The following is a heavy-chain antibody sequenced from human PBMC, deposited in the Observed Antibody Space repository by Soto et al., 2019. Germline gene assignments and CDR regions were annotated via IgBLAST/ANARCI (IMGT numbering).Heavy chain of an antibody. CDR2: ISTSGNSL. CDR3: ARGGPHLEFDY. CDR1: LFTFSSHT. J-gene: IGHJ4*02. V-gene: IGHV3-48*02. Sequence: PGGSLRVSCPAALFTFSSHTLKCFLQAPGKGLEWVSYISTSGNSLYYADSVKGRFTISRDNAKNSLYLQMNSLRDDDTAVYYCARGGPHLEFDYWGQGTLVTVSS. D-gene: IGHD3-16*01.